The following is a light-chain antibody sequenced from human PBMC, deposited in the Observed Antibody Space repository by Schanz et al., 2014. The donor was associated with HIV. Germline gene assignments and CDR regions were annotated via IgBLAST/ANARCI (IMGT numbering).Light chain of an antibody. J-gene: IGLJ2*01. CDR3: SSYTSSSTLV. CDR2: DVS. Sequence: QSVLTQPASVSGSPGQSITISCTGTSSDVGGYNYVSWYQQHPDKAPKLMIYDVSDRPSGVSNRFSGSKSGNTASLTVSGLQADDEADYYCSSYTSSSTLVFGGGTKLTVL. V-gene: IGLV2-14*03. CDR1: SSDVGGYNY.